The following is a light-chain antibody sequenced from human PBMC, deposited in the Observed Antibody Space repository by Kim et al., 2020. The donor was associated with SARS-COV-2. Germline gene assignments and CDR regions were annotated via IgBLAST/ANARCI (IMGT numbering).Light chain of an antibody. Sequence: QSVVTQPRSVSGSPGQSVTISCTGTSSDVGGYNYVSWYQQHPGKAPKLMIYDVSKRPSGVPDRFSGSKSGNTASLTISGLQAEDEADYYCCSYAGSEVVFGGGTKLTVL. V-gene: IGLV2-11*01. CDR1: SSDVGGYNY. CDR3: CSYAGSEVV. CDR2: DVS. J-gene: IGLJ2*01.